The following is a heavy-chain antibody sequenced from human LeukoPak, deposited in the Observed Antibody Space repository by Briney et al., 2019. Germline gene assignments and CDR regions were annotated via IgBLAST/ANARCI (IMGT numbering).Heavy chain of an antibody. CDR2: VYYTGST. CDR3: ARDPGTPYYFYGLDV. Sequence: SESLSLTCTVSGGSLSNYYSWSRQPPGKGLEWIGSVYYTGSTNYNPSPRSRVTISLDTSRKQFSLNLSSVTAADTAVYYCARDPGTPYYFYGLDVWGKGTTVTVSS. V-gene: IGHV4-59*01. J-gene: IGHJ6*04. D-gene: IGHD3-10*01. CDR1: GGSLSNYY.